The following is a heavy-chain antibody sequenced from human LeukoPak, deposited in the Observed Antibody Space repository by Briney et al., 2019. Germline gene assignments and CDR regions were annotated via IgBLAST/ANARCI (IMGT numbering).Heavy chain of an antibody. Sequence: TSETLSLTCTVSGGSISSYYWSWIRQPPGKGLEWIGYIYYSGSTNYNPSLKSRVTISVDTSKNQFSLKLSSVTAADTAVYYCARAYYFDYWGQGTLVTVSS. V-gene: IGHV4-59*01. CDR3: ARAYYFDY. CDR1: GGSISSYY. CDR2: IYYSGST. J-gene: IGHJ4*02.